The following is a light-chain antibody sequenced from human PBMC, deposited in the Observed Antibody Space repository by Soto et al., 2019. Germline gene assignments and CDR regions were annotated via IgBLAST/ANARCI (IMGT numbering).Light chain of an antibody. V-gene: IGKV4-1*01. CDR1: VTVLYSSNNTNY. CDR2: WAS. J-gene: IGKJ1*01. Sequence: DIVRTQSRDSLAVFLRETPTVNGKPRVTVLYSSNNTNYLAWYQQKPGQPPELLIYWASTRESGVPDRFSGSGSGTDFPLTISSLKDEDVAVYYCQQYYSTPTFGQGTKVDIK. CDR3: QQYYSTPT.